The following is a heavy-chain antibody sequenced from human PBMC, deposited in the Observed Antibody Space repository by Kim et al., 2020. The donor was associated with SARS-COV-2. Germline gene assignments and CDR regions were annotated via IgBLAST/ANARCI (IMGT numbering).Heavy chain of an antibody. CDR3: ARPQNYDYYGMDV. J-gene: IGHJ6*02. V-gene: IGHV4-34*01. Sequence: NPSLKSRVTISVDTSKNQCSLKLSSVTAEDTAVYYCARPQNYDYYGMDVWGQGTTVTVSS.